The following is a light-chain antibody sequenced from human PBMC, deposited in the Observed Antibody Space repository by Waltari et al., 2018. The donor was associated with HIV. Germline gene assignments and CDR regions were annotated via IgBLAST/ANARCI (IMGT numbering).Light chain of an antibody. CDR2: AAS. Sequence: DIQLTQSPSSLPASLGDRVPIVCRASQTVDTYLNWYHQRPGEAPRLLISAASSLQSGVPSRFMATGSGTDFTLAIANLRPEDFGTYYCQQSYSGLLYTFGQGTKL. CDR1: QTVDTY. V-gene: IGKV1-39*01. J-gene: IGKJ2*01. CDR3: QQSYSGLLYT.